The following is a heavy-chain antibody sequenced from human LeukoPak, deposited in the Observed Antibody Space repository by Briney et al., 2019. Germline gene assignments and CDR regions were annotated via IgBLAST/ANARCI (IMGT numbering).Heavy chain of an antibody. D-gene: IGHD5-12*01. V-gene: IGHV3-9*03. CDR1: GFTFDDYA. J-gene: IGHJ4*02. Sequence: GESLRLSCAASGFTFDDYAMHWVRQAPGKGLERVSGISWNSGSIGYADSVRGRFTISRDNAKNSLYLQMNSLRAEDMALYYCAKDSVATIYGYFDYWGQGTLVTVSS. CDR2: ISWNSGSI. CDR3: AKDSVATIYGYFDY.